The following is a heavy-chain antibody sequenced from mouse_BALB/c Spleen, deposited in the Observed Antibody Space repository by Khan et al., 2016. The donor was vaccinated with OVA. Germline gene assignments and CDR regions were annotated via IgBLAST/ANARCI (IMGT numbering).Heavy chain of an antibody. V-gene: IGHV2-6-1*01. CDR3: ARQPYYHYYIMDY. CDR2: IWSDGSA. J-gene: IGHJ4*01. CDR1: GFSLTNYG. D-gene: IGHD2-10*01. Sequence: VELVESGPGLVAPSQSLSITCTISGFSLTNYGVHWVRQPPGKGLEWLVVIWSDGSATYNSALKSRLSISKDNSKNQVFLKMNSLQTDDTAMYYCARQPYYHYYIMDYGGQGTSVTVSS.